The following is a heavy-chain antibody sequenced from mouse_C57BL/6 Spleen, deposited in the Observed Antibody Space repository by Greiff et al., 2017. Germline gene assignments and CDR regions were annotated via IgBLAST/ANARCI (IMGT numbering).Heavy chain of an antibody. D-gene: IGHD5-1-1*01. V-gene: IGHV5-6*01. CDR2: ISSGGSST. CDR3: ARRVIPRFAY. CDR1: GFTFSSYG. J-gene: IGHJ3*01. Sequence: EVQVVESGGDLVKPGGSLKLSCAASGFTFSSYGMSWVRQTPDQRLEWVATISSGGSSTYYPDSVKGRCTISRDNAKNTLYLQMSSLKAEDTAMYYCARRVIPRFAYWGQGTLVTVSA.